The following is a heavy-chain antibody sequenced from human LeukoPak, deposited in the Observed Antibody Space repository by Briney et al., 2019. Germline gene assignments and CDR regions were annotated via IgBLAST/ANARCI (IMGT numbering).Heavy chain of an antibody. CDR1: GFTFCGFW. J-gene: IGHJ4*02. D-gene: IGHD4-17*01. CDR3: TRGHYDDHRR. V-gene: IGHV3-7*01. CDR2: IKEDGSEI. Sequence: GGSLRLSYAASGFTFCGFWMNWVRQAPGEGLEWVANIKEDGSEIYYVDSVKGRFTISRDNAKNSLYLQMDTLRAEDTALYFCTRGHYDDHRRWGQGTLVTVSS.